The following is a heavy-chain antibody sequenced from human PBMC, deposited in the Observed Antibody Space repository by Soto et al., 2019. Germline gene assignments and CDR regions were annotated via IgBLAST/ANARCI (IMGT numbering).Heavy chain of an antibody. CDR1: GCTFSSYA. D-gene: IGHD6-19*01. J-gene: IGHJ6*02. Sequence: PGGSLRLSCAASGCTFSSYAMHWVRQAPGKGLGWVAVISYDGSNKYYAGSVKGRFNISRHNSKNTLYLQMNSLRAEDTAVYYCARVPFDLSSGWDYYYYYYYGMDVWGQGTTVTVSS. CDR2: ISYDGSNK. CDR3: ARVPFDLSSGWDYYYYYYYGMDV. V-gene: IGHV3-30-3*01.